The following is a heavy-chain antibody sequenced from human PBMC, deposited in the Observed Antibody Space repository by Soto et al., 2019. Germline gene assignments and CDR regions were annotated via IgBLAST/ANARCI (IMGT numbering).Heavy chain of an antibody. Sequence: SETLSLTCAVYGGSFSGYYWSWIRQPPGKGLEWIGEINHSGSTNYNPSLKSRVTISVDTSKNQFSLKLSSVTAADTAVYYCARGRSGYYYDLDYWGQGTQVTVSS. J-gene: IGHJ4*02. D-gene: IGHD3-22*01. V-gene: IGHV4-34*01. CDR2: INHSGST. CDR1: GGSFSGYY. CDR3: ARGRSGYYYDLDY.